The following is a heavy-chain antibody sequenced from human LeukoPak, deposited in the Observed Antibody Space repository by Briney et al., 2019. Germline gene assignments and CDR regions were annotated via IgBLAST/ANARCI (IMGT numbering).Heavy chain of an antibody. CDR1: GGSISSGGYY. CDR2: IYYSGSI. Sequence: PSETLSLTCTVSGGSISSGGYYWSWIRQHPGRGLEWIGYIYYSGSIYYNPSLKSRVTISVDTSKNQFSLKLSSVTAADTAVYYCARSNYYDSSGYYDYWGQGTLVTVSS. CDR3: ARSNYYDSSGYYDY. V-gene: IGHV4-31*03. D-gene: IGHD3-22*01. J-gene: IGHJ4*02.